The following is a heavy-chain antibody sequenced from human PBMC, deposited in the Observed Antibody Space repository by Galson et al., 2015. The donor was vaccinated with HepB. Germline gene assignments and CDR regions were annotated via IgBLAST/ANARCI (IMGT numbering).Heavy chain of an antibody. J-gene: IGHJ6*02. D-gene: IGHD2-15*01. CDR2: VTYDDSNK. V-gene: IGHV3-30*18. CDR1: GYTFSIYG. Sequence: SLRVSCAASGYTFSIYGMNWVRQAPGKGLEWVEVVTYDDSNKFYADKVKGRFTITRDTSKNTLYLQLNSLRAEDTAVYNCTKDLRGSYFYFVMDVWGQGTTITVSS. CDR3: TKDLRGSYFYFVMDV.